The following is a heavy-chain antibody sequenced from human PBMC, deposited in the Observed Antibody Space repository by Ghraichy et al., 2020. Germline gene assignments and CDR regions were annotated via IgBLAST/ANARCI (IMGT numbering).Heavy chain of an antibody. CDR1: GFTFSSYA. V-gene: IGHV3-23*01. CDR2: ISGSGGST. CDR3: AKDSGSGWYELGAFDI. D-gene: IGHD6-19*01. Sequence: GGSLRLSCAASGFTFSSYAMSWVRQAPGKGLEWVSAISGSGGSTYYADSVKGRFTISRDNSKNTLYLQMNSLRAEDTAVYYCAKDSGSGWYELGAFDIWGQGTMVTVSS. J-gene: IGHJ3*02.